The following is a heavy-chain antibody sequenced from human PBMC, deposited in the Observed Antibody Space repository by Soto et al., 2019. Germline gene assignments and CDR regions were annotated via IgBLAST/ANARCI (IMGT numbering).Heavy chain of an antibody. CDR1: GYTFTGYY. D-gene: IGHD3-22*01. CDR2: INPNSGGT. V-gene: IGHV1-2*02. Sequence: GASVKVSCKASGYTFTGYYMHWVRQAPGQGLEWMGWINPNSGGTNYAQKFQGKVTMTRDTSISTAYMELSRLRSDDTAVYYCARVTVHYDSSGYYYNDAFDIWGQGTMVTVSS. J-gene: IGHJ3*02. CDR3: ARVTVHYDSSGYYYNDAFDI.